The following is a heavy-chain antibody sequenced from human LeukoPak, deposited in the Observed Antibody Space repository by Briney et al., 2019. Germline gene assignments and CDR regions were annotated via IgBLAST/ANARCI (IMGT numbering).Heavy chain of an antibody. Sequence: PGGSLRLSCAASGFTFSSYAMSWVRPAPGKGLEWVSASSGSGGSTYDADSVKGRFTISRDNSKSTLYLQMNSLRAEDTTVYYCAITDDGDWDEYWGQGTLVTVSS. J-gene: IGHJ4*02. CDR2: SSGSGGST. CDR1: GFTFSSYA. CDR3: AITDDGDWDEY. V-gene: IGHV3-23*01. D-gene: IGHD2-21*02.